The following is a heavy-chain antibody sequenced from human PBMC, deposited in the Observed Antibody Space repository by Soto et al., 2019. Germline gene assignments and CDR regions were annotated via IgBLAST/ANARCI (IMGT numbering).Heavy chain of an antibody. D-gene: IGHD1-26*01. J-gene: IGHJ6*02. CDR1: GGTFSSYA. CDR2: IIPIFGTA. CDR3: ARERYSGSYPSNYYYYYGMDV. Sequence: SVKVSCKASGGTFSSYAISWVRQAPGQGLEWMGGIIPIFGTANYAQKFQGRVTITADESTSTAYMELSSLRSEDTAVYYCARERYSGSYPSNYYYYYGMDVWGQGTTVTVSS. V-gene: IGHV1-69*13.